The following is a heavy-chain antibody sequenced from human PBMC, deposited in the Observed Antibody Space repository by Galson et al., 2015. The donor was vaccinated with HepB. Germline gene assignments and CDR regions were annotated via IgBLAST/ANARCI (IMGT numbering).Heavy chain of an antibody. Sequence: CLRLSGAASGFTFSSYAMTWVRQAPGKGRERVSSISGSGGSTYYADTVKGRFTIYRDNSKNTLYLQMNSLRDEDTAVYFCAKEGYSSSPVGWFDPWCQGTLVTVSS. CDR2: ISGSGGST. D-gene: IGHD6-6*01. J-gene: IGHJ5*02. V-gene: IGHV3-23*01. CDR1: GFTFSSYA. CDR3: AKEGYSSSPVGWFDP.